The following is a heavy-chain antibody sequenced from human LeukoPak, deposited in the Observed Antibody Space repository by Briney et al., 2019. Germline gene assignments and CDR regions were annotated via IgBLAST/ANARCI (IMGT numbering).Heavy chain of an antibody. CDR3: ARDVRYSSSSQFDY. V-gene: IGHV4-31*03. Sequence: PSETLSLTCTVSGGSISSCGYYWSWIRQHPGKGLEWIGYIYYSGSTYYNPSLKGRVTISVDTSKNQFSLKLSSVTAADTAVYYCARDVRYSSSSQFDYWGQGTLVTVSS. CDR1: GGSISSCGYY. J-gene: IGHJ4*02. D-gene: IGHD6-6*01. CDR2: IYYSGST.